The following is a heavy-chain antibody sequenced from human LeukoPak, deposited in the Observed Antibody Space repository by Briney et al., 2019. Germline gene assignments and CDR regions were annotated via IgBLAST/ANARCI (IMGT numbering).Heavy chain of an antibody. D-gene: IGHD5-24*01. CDR1: GGSFSGYY. CDR3: AGIRDGYNMVDY. V-gene: IGHV4-34*01. Sequence: AETLSLTCAVYGGSFSGYYWSWIRQPPGKGLECIGVINHSGSTNYNPSLKSRVTISVDTSKNQFSLKLSSVTAADTAVYYCAGIRDGYNMVDYWGQGTLVTVSS. CDR2: INHSGST. J-gene: IGHJ4*02.